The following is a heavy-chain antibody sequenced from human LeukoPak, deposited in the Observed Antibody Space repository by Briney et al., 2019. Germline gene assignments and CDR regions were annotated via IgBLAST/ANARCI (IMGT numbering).Heavy chain of an antibody. CDR3: ARGAPKEIQLWLRLRGVAFDI. V-gene: IGHV4-34*01. D-gene: IGHD5-18*01. J-gene: IGHJ3*02. Sequence: SETLSLTCAVYGGSFSGYYWSWIRQPPGKGLEWIGEINHSGSTNYNPSLKSRVTISVDTSKNQFSLKLNSVTAADTAVYYCARGAPKEIQLWLRLRGVAFDIWGQGTMVTVSS. CDR1: GGSFSGYY. CDR2: INHSGST.